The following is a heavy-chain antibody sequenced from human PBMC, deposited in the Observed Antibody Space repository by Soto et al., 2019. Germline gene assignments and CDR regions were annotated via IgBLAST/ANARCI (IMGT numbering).Heavy chain of an antibody. V-gene: IGHV3-21*01. D-gene: IGHD3-22*01. J-gene: IGHJ4*02. CDR2: ISSSSSYI. CDR3: ARVGTYYYDSSGYYSFDY. Sequence: PGGSLRLSCAASGFTFSSYSMNWVRQAPGKGLEWVSSISSSSSYIYYADSVKGRFTISRDNAKNSLYLQMNSLRAEDTAVYYCARVGTYYYDSSGYYSFDYWGQGTLVTVSS. CDR1: GFTFSSYS.